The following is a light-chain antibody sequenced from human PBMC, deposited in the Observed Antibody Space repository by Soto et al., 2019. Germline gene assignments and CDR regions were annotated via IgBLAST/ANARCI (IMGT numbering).Light chain of an antibody. CDR2: HAS. CDR1: PSVNSN. CDR3: QQYSNWPFT. Sequence: EIVMTQSPATLSVSPGERATLSCRASPSVNSNLAWYQQKPGQAPRLLIYHASAMAIGIPARFSGSGSGTEFTLTISSLQSEDFAVYYCQQYSNWPFTCGPGTKVDIK. V-gene: IGKV3-15*01. J-gene: IGKJ3*01.